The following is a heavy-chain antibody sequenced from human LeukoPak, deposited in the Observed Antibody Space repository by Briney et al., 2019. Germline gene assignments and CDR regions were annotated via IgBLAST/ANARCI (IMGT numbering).Heavy chain of an antibody. CDR2: IIPIFGTA. J-gene: IGHJ5*02. CDR3: ARDREIIAAGNWFDP. CDR1: GGAFSSYA. Sequence: ASVKVSCKASGGAFSSYAISWVRQAPGQGLEWMGRIIPIFGTANYAQKFQGRVTITTDESTSTAYMELSSLRSEDTAVYYCARDREIIAAGNWFDPWGQGTLVTVSS. V-gene: IGHV1-69*05. D-gene: IGHD6-13*01.